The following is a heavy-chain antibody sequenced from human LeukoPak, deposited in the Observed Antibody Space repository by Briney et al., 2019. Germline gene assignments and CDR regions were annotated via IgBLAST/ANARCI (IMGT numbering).Heavy chain of an antibody. CDR1: GYTFTSYY. Sequence: ASVKVSCKASGYTFTSYYLHWVRQAPGQGLEWMGTINLSGDRTSYAQKIQGRVTMTRDTSTSTVYMELSSLTSEDTAVYYCARDIGSGYYNFDCWGQGTLVTVSS. D-gene: IGHD5-12*01. J-gene: IGHJ4*02. CDR3: ARDIGSGYYNFDC. V-gene: IGHV1-46*01. CDR2: INLSGDRT.